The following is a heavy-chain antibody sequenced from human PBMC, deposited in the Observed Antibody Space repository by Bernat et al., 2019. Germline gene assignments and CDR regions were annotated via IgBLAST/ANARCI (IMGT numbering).Heavy chain of an antibody. CDR3: GRGVRMGATLTPPFDY. CDR1: GCTFSIYG. J-gene: IGHJ4*01. CDR2: LWYDGSNK. D-gene: IGHD1-26*01. Sequence: GCTFSIYGMHWVRQAPGKGLECVAVLWYDGSNKDYADSVKGRFTISSDNSKNTLYLQMNSLRAEETAVCYCGRGVRMGATLTPPFDYWG. V-gene: IGHV3-33*01.